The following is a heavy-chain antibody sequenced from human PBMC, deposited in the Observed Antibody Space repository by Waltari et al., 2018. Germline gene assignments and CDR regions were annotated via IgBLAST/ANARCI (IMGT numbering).Heavy chain of an antibody. D-gene: IGHD3-22*01. Sequence: QVQLQQWGAGLLKLSETLSLTCAVYGGSFSGSYWSWTRQPPGKGLEWIGEINHSGSTNYSPSLKSRVTISVDTSKNQFSLKLSSVTAADTAVYYCARGVHYYDSSGYYSYYYYYMDVWGKGTTVTVSS. CDR1: GGSFSGSY. V-gene: IGHV4-34*01. CDR3: ARGVHYYDSSGYYSYYYYYMDV. J-gene: IGHJ6*03. CDR2: INHSGST.